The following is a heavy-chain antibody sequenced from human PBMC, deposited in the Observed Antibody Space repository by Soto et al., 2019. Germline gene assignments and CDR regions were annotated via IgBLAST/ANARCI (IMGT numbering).Heavy chain of an antibody. V-gene: IGHV3-23*01. CDR2: ISGSGGST. CDR3: AKRPVGVVKGWFDP. J-gene: IGHJ5*02. Sequence: EVQLLESGGGLVQPGGSLRLSCAASGSTFSSYAMSWVRQAPGKGLEWVSAISGSGGSTYYADSVKGRFTISRDNSKNTLYLQMNSLSAEDTAVYYCAKRPVGVVKGWFDPWGQGTLVTVSS. D-gene: IGHD3-3*01. CDR1: GSTFSSYA.